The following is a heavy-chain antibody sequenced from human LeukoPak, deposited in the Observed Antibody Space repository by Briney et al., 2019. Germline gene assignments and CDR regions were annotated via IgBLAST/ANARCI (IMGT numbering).Heavy chain of an antibody. V-gene: IGHV1-8*03. CDR3: ARGPYYYDSSGSNSGLGY. Sequence: ASVKVSCKASGYTFTSYDINWVRQATGQGLGWMGWMNPNSGNTGYAQKFQGRVTITRNTSISTAYMELSSLRSEDTAVYYCARGPYYYDSSGSNSGLGYWGQGTLVAVSS. J-gene: IGHJ4*02. CDR1: GYTFTSYD. D-gene: IGHD3-22*01. CDR2: MNPNSGNT.